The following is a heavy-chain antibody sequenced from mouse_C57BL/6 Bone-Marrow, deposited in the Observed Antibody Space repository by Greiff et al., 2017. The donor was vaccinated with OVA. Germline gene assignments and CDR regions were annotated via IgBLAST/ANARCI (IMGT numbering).Heavy chain of an antibody. CDR2: IWSGGST. Sequence: VQLQQSGPGLVQPSQSLSITCTVSGFSLTSYGVHWVRQSPGKGLEWLGVIWSGGSTDYNAAFISRLSISKDNSKSQVFFKMNSLQADDTAIYYCARMKGNYPYYFDYWGQGTTLTVSS. V-gene: IGHV2-2*01. CDR1: GFSLTSYG. D-gene: IGHD2-1*01. CDR3: ARMKGNYPYYFDY. J-gene: IGHJ2*01.